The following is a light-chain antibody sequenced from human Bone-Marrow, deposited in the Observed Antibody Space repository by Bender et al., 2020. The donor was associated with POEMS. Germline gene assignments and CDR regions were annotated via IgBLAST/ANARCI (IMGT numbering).Light chain of an antibody. V-gene: IGLV1-40*01. CDR3: SSYVALSTWV. Sequence: QSVLTQPPSVSGAPGQRVTISCTGSSSNTGSGYDINWYQHLPGTAPKLLIYGYNNRPSGVPDRFSGSKSGTSASLAITGLQAEDEGDYYCSSYVALSTWVFGGGTKVTVL. CDR2: GYN. CDR1: SSNTGSGYD. J-gene: IGLJ3*02.